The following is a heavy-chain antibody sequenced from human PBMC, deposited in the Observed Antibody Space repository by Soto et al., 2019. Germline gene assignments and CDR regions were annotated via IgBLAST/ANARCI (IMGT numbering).Heavy chain of an antibody. CDR2: VYYSGST. D-gene: IGHD1-26*01. CDR1: GGSISSGGYY. V-gene: IGHV4-31*03. CDR3: AREGGIVGATAADY. J-gene: IGHJ4*02. Sequence: QVQLQESGPGLVKPSQTLSLTCTVSGGSISSGGYYWSWIRQHPGKGLEWIGYVYYSGSTYYNPSLKSRVTISVDTSKNQFSLKLSSVTAADTAGYYFAREGGIVGATAADYWGQGTLVTVSS.